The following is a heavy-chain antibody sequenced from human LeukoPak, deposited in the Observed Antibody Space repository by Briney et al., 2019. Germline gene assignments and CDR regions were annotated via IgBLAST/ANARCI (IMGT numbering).Heavy chain of an antibody. V-gene: IGHV3-7*01. D-gene: IGHD2-2*01. CDR3: VREDDVKVPAHRGDWFDP. Sequence: TGGSLRLSCVVSGFTFNNYWMSWVRQAPGKGLEWVANIKRDGSEKNYVDSVKGRFTISRDKAKNSLYQQMNSLRAEETAVYYCVREDDVKVPAHRGDWFDPWGQGTLVTVSS. CDR1: GFTFNNYW. CDR2: IKRDGSEK. J-gene: IGHJ5*02.